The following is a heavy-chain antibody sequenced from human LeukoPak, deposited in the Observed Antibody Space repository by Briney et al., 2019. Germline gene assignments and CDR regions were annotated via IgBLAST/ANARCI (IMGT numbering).Heavy chain of an antibody. D-gene: IGHD2-21*01. CDR1: GYSISSSNW. CDR3: ARGLNYYYYYGMDV. Sequence: NASETLSLTCAVSGYSISSSNWWGWIRQPPGKGLEWIGYIYYSGSTNYNPSLKSRVTISVDTSKNQFSLKLSSVTAADTAVYYCARGLNYYYYYGMDVWGQGTTVTVSS. CDR2: IYYSGST. J-gene: IGHJ6*02. V-gene: IGHV4-28*03.